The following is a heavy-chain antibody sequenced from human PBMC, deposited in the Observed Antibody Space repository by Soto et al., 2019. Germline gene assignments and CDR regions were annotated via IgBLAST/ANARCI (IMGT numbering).Heavy chain of an antibody. Sequence: EVQLLESGGGLVQPGGSLRLSCAASGFAFHTHALSWVRQAPGKGLEWISGISASGVTTYYADSVKGRFTISRDNSKNANTQQMNSRRAEDTAFYYCAKGRTPPLSLTPSSQAINNLLVGQCFDSWGKGTLVTVSS. CDR2: ISASGVTT. V-gene: IGHV3-23*01. J-gene: IGHJ4*02. CDR3: AKGRTPPLSLTPSSQAINNLLVGQCFDS. D-gene: IGHD2-8*02. CDR1: GFAFHTHA.